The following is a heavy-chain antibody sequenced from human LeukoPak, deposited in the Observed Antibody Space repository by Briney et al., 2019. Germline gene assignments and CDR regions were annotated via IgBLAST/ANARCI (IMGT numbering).Heavy chain of an antibody. Sequence: SETLSLTCTVSGGSISSYYWSWIRLPAGKGLEWIGRIYTSGSTNYNPSLKSRVTMSVDTSKNQFSLKLSSVTAADTAVYYCARDPHDRGAFDIWGQGTMVTVSS. CDR2: IYTSGST. J-gene: IGHJ3*02. D-gene: IGHD3-22*01. CDR3: ARDPHDRGAFDI. V-gene: IGHV4-4*07. CDR1: GGSISSYY.